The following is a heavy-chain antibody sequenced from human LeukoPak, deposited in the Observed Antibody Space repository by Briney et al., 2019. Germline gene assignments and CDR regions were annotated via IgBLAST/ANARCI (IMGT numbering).Heavy chain of an antibody. Sequence: GGSLRLSCAASGFTFSTYWMHWVRQAPGKGLVWVSRIYNDESSINYADSVKGRFTISRDNAKNTLYLQMNSLRAEDTAVYLCASSPGSLGNFDIWGQGTMVTVSS. CDR2: IYNDESSI. CDR1: GFTFSTYW. V-gene: IGHV3-74*01. D-gene: IGHD3-16*01. J-gene: IGHJ3*02. CDR3: ASSPGSLGNFDI.